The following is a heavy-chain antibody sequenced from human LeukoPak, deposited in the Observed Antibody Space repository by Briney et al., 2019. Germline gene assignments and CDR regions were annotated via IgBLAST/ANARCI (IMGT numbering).Heavy chain of an antibody. D-gene: IGHD3-16*02. J-gene: IGHJ4*02. Sequence: PSETLSLTCTVSGGSISSGSYYWSWIRQPAGKGLEWIGRIYTSGSTNYNPSLKSRVTISVDTSKNQFSLKLSSVTAADTAVYYCATYRRQFLGSGGYFDYWGQGTLVTVSS. V-gene: IGHV4-61*02. CDR2: IYTSGST. CDR1: GGSISSGSYY. CDR3: ATYRRQFLGSGGYFDY.